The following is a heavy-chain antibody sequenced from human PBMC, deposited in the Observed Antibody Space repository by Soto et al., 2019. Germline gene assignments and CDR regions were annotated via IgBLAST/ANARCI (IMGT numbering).Heavy chain of an antibody. Sequence: EVLLVESGGGLVQPGGSLKLSWAASGFAVSGSAMHWVRQASGNGLEWVGRIKSRVANYATAYAASVKGRFAISRDDSKSTSYLQLNSLRTEDTAMYYCATLLSSHTDYIFDSWGQGTLVTVSS. J-gene: IGHJ4*02. D-gene: IGHD4-4*01. CDR1: GFAVSGSA. V-gene: IGHV3-73*02. CDR3: ATLLSSHTDYIFDS. CDR2: IKSRVANYAT.